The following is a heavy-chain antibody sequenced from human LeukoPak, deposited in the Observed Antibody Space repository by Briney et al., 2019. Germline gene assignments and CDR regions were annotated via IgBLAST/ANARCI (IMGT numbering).Heavy chain of an antibody. V-gene: IGHV1-69*05. CDR1: GGTFSSYA. D-gene: IGHD2-2*02. Sequence: EASVKVSCKASGGTFSSYAISWVRQAPGQGLEWMGGIIPIFGTANYAQKFQGRVTITTDESTSTAYMELSGLRSEDTAVYYCARRSGFLGYCSSTSCYKAFDIWGQGTMVTVSS. CDR2: IIPIFGTA. J-gene: IGHJ3*02. CDR3: ARRSGFLGYCSSTSCYKAFDI.